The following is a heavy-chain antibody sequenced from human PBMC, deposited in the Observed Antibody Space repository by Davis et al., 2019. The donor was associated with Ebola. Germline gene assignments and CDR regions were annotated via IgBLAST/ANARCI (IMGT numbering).Heavy chain of an antibody. J-gene: IGHJ2*01. Sequence: ASVKVSCKASGYTFTSYYMHGVRQAPGQGLEWMGIINPSGGSTSYAQKFQGRVTMTRDTSSSTVNMELSSLRSEDTAVYYCARGVAAAARGLEYFDLWGRGTLVTVSS. CDR3: ARGVAAAARGLEYFDL. V-gene: IGHV1-46*01. CDR2: INPSGGST. CDR1: GYTFTSYY. D-gene: IGHD6-13*01.